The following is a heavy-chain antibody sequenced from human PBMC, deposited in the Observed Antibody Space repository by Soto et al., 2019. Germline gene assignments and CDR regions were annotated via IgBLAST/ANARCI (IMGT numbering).Heavy chain of an antibody. Sequence: SETLSLTCTVSGGSISSGDYYWSWIRQPPGKGLEWIGYIYYSGSTYYNPSLKSRVTISVDTSKNQFSLKLSSVTAADTAVYYCARGPGYYDILTGYYGGYYFDYWGQGTLVTV. J-gene: IGHJ4*02. V-gene: IGHV4-30-4*01. CDR2: IYYSGST. CDR1: GGSISSGDYY. CDR3: ARGPGYYDILTGYYGGYYFDY. D-gene: IGHD3-9*01.